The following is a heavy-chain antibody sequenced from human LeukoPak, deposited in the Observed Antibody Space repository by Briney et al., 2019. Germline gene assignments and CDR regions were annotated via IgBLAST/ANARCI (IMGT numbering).Heavy chain of an antibody. V-gene: IGHV3-49*04. CDR1: GFTFGDYA. CDR2: IRSKAYGGTT. CDR3: AKDGSRGDSSSSGSYYYYYMDV. D-gene: IGHD6-6*01. J-gene: IGHJ6*03. Sequence: QAGGSLRPSCTASGFTFGDYAMSWVRQAPGKGLEWVGFIRSKAYGGTTEYAASVKGRFTILRDDSKSVAYLQMNSLKTEDTAVYYCAKDGSRGDSSSSGSYYYYYMDVWGKGTTVTVSS.